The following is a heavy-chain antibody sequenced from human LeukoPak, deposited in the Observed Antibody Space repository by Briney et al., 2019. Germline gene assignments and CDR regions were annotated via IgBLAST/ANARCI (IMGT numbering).Heavy chain of an antibody. V-gene: IGHV4-31*03. J-gene: IGHJ3*02. CDR1: GGSISSGGYY. D-gene: IGHD6-13*01. CDR3: ARARKNIAAAPYAFDI. CDR2: IYYSGST. Sequence: PSETLSPTCTVSGGSISSGGYYWSWIRQHPGKGLEWIGYIYYSGSTYYNPSLKSRVTISVDTSKNQFSLKLSSVTAADTAVYYCARARKNIAAAPYAFDIWGQGTMVTVSS.